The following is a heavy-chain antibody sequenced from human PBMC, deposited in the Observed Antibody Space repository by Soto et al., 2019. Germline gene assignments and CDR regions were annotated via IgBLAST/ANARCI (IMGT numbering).Heavy chain of an antibody. J-gene: IGHJ6*03. D-gene: IGHD3-3*01. CDR3: ARSQRNFWSGHGYYYYYMDV. CDR2: INHSGST. V-gene: IGHV4-34*01. CDR1: GGSFSGYF. Sequence: QVRLQQWGAGLLKPSETLSLTCAVSGGSFSGYFLTWIRQPPGKGLEWIGEINHSGSTNYNPSLKSRVTISVDTSKNHFSLKLNSVTAADTAVYYCARSQRNFWSGHGYYYYYMDVWGKGATVTVSS.